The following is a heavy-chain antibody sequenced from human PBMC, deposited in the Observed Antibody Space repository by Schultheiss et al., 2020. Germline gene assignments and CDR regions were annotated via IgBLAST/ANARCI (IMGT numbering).Heavy chain of an antibody. CDR2: TRNKANSYTT. CDR3: TRGNYYGSNGMDV. CDR1: GFTLYSSW. V-gene: IGHV3-72*01. D-gene: IGHD3-10*01. Sequence: GGSLRLSCAASGFTLYSSWMHWVRQPPGKGLEWVGRTRNKANSYTTEYAASVKGRFTISRDDSKSIAYLQMNSLKTEDTAVYYCTRGNYYGSNGMDVWGQGTTVTVSS. J-gene: IGHJ6*02.